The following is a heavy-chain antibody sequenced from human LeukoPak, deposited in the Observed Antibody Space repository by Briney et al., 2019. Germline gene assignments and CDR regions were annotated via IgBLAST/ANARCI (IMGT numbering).Heavy chain of an antibody. Sequence: PGGSLRLSCAASGFTFSSYWMSWVRQAPGKGLEWVANIKQDGSEKYYVDSVKGRFTISRDNAKNSLYLQMNSLRAEGTAVYYCARTGLSGSGAFDIWGQGTMVTVSS. V-gene: IGHV3-7*01. J-gene: IGHJ3*02. CDR1: GFTFSSYW. CDR2: IKQDGSEK. CDR3: ARTGLSGSGAFDI. D-gene: IGHD1-26*01.